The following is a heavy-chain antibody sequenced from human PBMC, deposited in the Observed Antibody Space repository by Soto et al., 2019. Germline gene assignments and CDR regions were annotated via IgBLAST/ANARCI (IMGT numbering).Heavy chain of an antibody. CDR2: ISAYNGNT. D-gene: IGHD5-12*01. J-gene: IGHJ6*02. CDR3: ARDVGYDDYYYGTDV. CDR1: GYTFTSYG. V-gene: IGHV1-18*01. Sequence: ASVKVSCKASGYTFTSYGISWVRQAPGQGLEWMGWISAYNGNTNYAQKLQGRVTMTTDTSTSTAYMELRSLRSDDTAVYYCARDVGYDDYYYGTDVWGQGTTVTVSS.